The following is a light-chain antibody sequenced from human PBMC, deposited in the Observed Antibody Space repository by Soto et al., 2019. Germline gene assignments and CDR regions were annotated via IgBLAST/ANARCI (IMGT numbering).Light chain of an antibody. V-gene: IGLV3-1*01. Sequence: SYELTQPPSVSVSPGQTASITCSGDKLGNKYVSWYQQKPGQSPVLVMYQDSKRPSGIPERFSGSNSGNAATLTISGTPTMDAADYYCQAWDTSTVVFGGGTKVTVL. CDR2: QDS. CDR1: KLGNKY. J-gene: IGLJ2*01. CDR3: QAWDTSTVV.